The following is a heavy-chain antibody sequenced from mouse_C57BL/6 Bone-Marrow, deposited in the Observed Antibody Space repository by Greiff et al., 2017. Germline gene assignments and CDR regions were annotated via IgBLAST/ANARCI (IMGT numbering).Heavy chain of an antibody. CDR2: ISDGGSYT. D-gene: IGHD2-3*01. V-gene: IGHV5-4*01. CDR3: ARWLLGAMYY. Sequence: EVQLVESGGGLVKPGGSLKLSCAASGFTFSSYAMSWVRQTPEKRLEWVANISDGGSYTYYPDNVKGRFTISRDNAKNHLYMQMSHLKSEDTAMYYCARWLLGAMYYWGQGTAVTVAS. CDR1: GFTFSSYA. J-gene: IGHJ4*01.